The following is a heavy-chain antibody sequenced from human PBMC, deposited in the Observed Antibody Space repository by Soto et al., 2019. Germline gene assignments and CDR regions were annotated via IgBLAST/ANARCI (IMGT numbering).Heavy chain of an antibody. CDR2: ISYDGSNK. J-gene: IGHJ4*02. CDR1: GFTFSSYA. V-gene: IGHV3-30-3*01. Sequence: GGSLRLSCAASGFTFSSYAMHWVRQAPGKGLEWVAVISYDGSNKYYADSVKGRFTISRDNSKNTLYLQMNSLRAEDTAVYYCARGIAARPSRTPPEVDYWGQGTLVTVSS. CDR3: ARGIAARPSRTPPEVDY. D-gene: IGHD6-6*01.